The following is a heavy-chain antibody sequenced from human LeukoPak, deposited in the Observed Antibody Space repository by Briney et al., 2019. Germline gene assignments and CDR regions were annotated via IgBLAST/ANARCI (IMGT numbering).Heavy chain of an antibody. CDR2: INGDGSTT. V-gene: IGHV3-74*01. CDR3: VTVRSGSWDWFDP. Sequence: SGGSLRLSCAASGFTFSSYWMHWVRQAPGKGLVWVSRINGDGSTTTYVDSVKGRFTIYRDNAKNTVYLQMNSLRVEDTAVYYCVTVRSGSWDWFDPWGQGTLVTVSS. CDR1: GFTFSSYW. J-gene: IGHJ5*02. D-gene: IGHD3-10*01.